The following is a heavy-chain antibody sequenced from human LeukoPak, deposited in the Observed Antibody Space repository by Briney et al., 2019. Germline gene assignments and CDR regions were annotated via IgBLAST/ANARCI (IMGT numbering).Heavy chain of an antibody. CDR3: AKELTTERTPGVDS. CDR2: ISGSGDTT. J-gene: IGHJ4*02. Sequence: GRSLRLSCAPSGFIFRSYAMHWVRQGPGTGLEWVSAISGSGDTTFYADSVKGRFTISRDNPKKTLYLQVNSLRAEDTAVYFCAKELTTERTPGVDSWGQGTLVTVSS. D-gene: IGHD4-17*01. CDR1: GFIFRSYA. V-gene: IGHV3-23*01.